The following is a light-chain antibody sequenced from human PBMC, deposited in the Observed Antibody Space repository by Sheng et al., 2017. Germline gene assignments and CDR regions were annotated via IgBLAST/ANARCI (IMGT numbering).Light chain of an antibody. J-gene: IGLJ3*02. CDR3: CSYAGSSTSV. CDR1: SSNIGASSD. CDR2: DDN. V-gene: IGLV1-40*01. Sequence: QSVLTQPPSVSGAPGQRVTISCTGSSSNIGASSDVHWYRQLPGTAPKLLVYDDNNRPSGVPDRFSASKSGTSASLAITGLQAEDEADYYCCSYAGSSTSVFGGGTKLTVL.